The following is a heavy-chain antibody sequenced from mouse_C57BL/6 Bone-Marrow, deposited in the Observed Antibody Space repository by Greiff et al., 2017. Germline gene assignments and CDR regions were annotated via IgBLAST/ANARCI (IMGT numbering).Heavy chain of an antibody. CDR3: ARNVFITTVVATWDFDY. Sequence: EMQLQQSGPELVKPGASVKISCKASGYTFTDYYMNWVKQSHGKSLEWIGDINPNNGGTSYNQKFKGKATLTVDKSSSTAYMELRSLTSEDSAVYYCARNVFITTVVATWDFDYWGQGTTLTVSS. D-gene: IGHD1-1*01. CDR1: GYTFTDYY. CDR2: INPNNGGT. J-gene: IGHJ2*01. V-gene: IGHV1-26*01.